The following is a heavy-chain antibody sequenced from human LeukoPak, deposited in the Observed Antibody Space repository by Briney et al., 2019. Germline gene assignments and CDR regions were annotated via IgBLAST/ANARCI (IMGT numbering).Heavy chain of an antibody. D-gene: IGHD3-16*01. J-gene: IGHJ5*02. CDR2: IYHSGST. CDR3: ATLSIMITFGGVSAWFDP. CDR1: GGSISSGGYS. V-gene: IGHV4-30-2*01. Sequence: PSQTLSLTCAVSGGSISSGGYSWSWIRQPPGKGLEWIGYIYHSGSTYYNPSLKSRVTISVDRSKNQFSLKLSSVTAADTAVYYCATLSIMITFGGVSAWFDPWGQGTLDTVSS.